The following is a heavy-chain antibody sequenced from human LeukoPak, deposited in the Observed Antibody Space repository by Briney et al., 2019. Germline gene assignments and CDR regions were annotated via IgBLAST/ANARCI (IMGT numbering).Heavy chain of an antibody. J-gene: IGHJ6*02. CDR1: GFTFSSYA. Sequence: GGSLRLSCAASGFTFSSYAMSWVRQAPGKGLEWVSAISGSGGSTYYADSVKGRFTISRDNSKNTLYLQMNSLRAEDTAVYYCAKEQYSSGWPYYYYYGMDVRGQGTTVTVSS. D-gene: IGHD6-19*01. V-gene: IGHV3-23*01. CDR2: ISGSGGST. CDR3: AKEQYSSGWPYYYYYGMDV.